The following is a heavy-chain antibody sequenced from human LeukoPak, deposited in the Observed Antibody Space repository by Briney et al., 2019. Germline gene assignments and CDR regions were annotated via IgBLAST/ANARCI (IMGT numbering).Heavy chain of an antibody. CDR1: GYTFTSYD. D-gene: IGHD5-18*01. V-gene: IGHV1-8*02. Sequence: ASVKVSCKASGYTFTSYDINWVRQATGQGLEWMGWLNPHSGNTGYAQKFQGRVTITRNTSISTAYMELSSLRSEDTAVYYCARDNGGTAMAYYYYYYMDVWGKGTTVTISS. J-gene: IGHJ6*03. CDR2: LNPHSGNT. CDR3: ARDNGGTAMAYYYYYYMDV.